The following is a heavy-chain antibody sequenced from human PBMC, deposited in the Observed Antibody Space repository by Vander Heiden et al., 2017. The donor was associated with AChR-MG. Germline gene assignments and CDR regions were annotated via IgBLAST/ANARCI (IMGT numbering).Heavy chain of an antibody. V-gene: IGHV3-30-3*01. CDR2: TSYDGSNK. D-gene: IGHD6-19*01. CDR3: ARVGAGAGDWYFDL. CDR1: GFIFPSYA. J-gene: IGHJ2*01. Sequence: QEQLVESGGGVVQPGRSLRLSCVAAGFIFPSYAMHWVRQAPGKGLEWVAVTSYDGSNKYYADAVKGRFTISRDNSKNTQSLQMNRMGTEDTAVYYCARVGAGAGDWYFDLWGRGTPVTVSS.